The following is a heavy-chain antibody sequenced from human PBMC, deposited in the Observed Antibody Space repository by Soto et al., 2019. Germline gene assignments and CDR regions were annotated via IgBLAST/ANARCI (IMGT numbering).Heavy chain of an antibody. D-gene: IGHD6-19*01. CDR1: GFTFSSYA. Sequence: QVQLVESGGGVVQPGRSLRLSCAASGFTFSSYAMHWVRQAPGKGLEWVAVISYDGSNKYYADSVKGRFTISRDNSKNTLYLQMNSLRAEDTAVYYCARYTHSSPFDYWGQGTLVTVSS. J-gene: IGHJ4*02. CDR2: ISYDGSNK. CDR3: ARYTHSSPFDY. V-gene: IGHV3-30-3*01.